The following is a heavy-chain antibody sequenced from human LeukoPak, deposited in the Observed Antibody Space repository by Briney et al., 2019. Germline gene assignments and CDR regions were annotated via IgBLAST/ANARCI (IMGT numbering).Heavy chain of an antibody. J-gene: IGHJ4*02. CDR2: IYFSGTT. D-gene: IGHD1-26*01. CDR1: GDSINAYY. Sequence: SETLSLTCTVSGDSINAYYWGWIRQPPGKGLEWIGYIYFSGTTKYNPSLESRVTISVDTSKNQFSLKLSSVTAADTAVYYCARLVSGSRNFDYWGQGTLVTVSS. V-gene: IGHV4-59*08. CDR3: ARLVSGSRNFDY.